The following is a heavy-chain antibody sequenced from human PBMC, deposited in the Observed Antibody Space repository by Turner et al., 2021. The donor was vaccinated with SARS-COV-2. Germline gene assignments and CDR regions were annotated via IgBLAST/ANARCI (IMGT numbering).Heavy chain of an antibody. CDR1: GGSLSSSSYY. D-gene: IGHD5-18*01. CDR2: IYYSGNA. J-gene: IGHJ6*02. CDR3: AKLMDTAMDYYGTDV. Sequence: QLQLQESGPARVKPSESLSLTFTVYGGSLSSSSYYGVWFRQLPGKGLEWIGYIYYSGNAYYNTYVKGRVTISVDPSKNQFYLKRTSVTAADTAVYYCAKLMDTAMDYYGTDVWGQGTTVTVSS. V-gene: IGHV4-39*01.